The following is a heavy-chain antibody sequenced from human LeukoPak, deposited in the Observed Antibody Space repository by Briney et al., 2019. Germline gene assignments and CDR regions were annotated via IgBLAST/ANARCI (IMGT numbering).Heavy chain of an antibody. J-gene: IGHJ4*02. CDR2: INPNSGGT. CDR3: ARAEFATPPYYFDY. V-gene: IGHV1-2*04. D-gene: IGHD2-15*01. CDR1: GYTFTGYY. Sequence: ASVKVSCKASGYTFTGYYMHWVRQAPGQGLEWMGWINPNSGGTNYAQKFQGWVTMTRDTSISTAYMELSRLRSDDTAVYYCARAEFATPPYYFDYWGQGTLVTVSS.